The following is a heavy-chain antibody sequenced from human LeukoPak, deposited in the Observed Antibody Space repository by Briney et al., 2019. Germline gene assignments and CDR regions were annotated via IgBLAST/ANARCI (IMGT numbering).Heavy chain of an antibody. V-gene: IGHV1-18*01. CDR1: GFTFTSYG. Sequence: ASVKVSCKASGFTFTSYGFSWVRQAPGQGLEWMGWISGYNGNTNYAQKLQGRVTMNTDTSASTAYMELRSLISDDTAIYYCARVSSSWYYFXYXXQGAXXTVS. CDR2: ISGYNGNT. CDR3: ARVSSSWYYFXY. J-gene: IGHJ4*02. D-gene: IGHD6-13*01.